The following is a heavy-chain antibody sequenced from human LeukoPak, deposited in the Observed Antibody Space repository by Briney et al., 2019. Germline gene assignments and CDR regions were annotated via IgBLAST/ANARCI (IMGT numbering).Heavy chain of an antibody. D-gene: IGHD2-15*01. CDR3: ARPPFRFCSAGTCYSHFDW. V-gene: IGHV4-61*01. J-gene: IGHJ4*02. CDR2: IYYSGST. Sequence: SETLSLTCSVSGGSVSSDSYYWNWIRQPPGKGLEWIGYIYYSGSTNYNPSLQSRVTISVDTSRNQFSLNLSSVPAADTAMYYCARPPFRFCSAGTCYSHFDWWGQGTLVTVSS. CDR1: GGSVSSDSYY.